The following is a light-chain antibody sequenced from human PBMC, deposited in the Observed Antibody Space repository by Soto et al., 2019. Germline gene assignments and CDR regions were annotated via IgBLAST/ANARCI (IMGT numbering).Light chain of an antibody. CDR1: SSYVGTYNY. CDR3: NSYTRDTALV. J-gene: IGLJ1*01. Sequence: SLPTLPYSVSGSPVQSLSVSCIGTSSYVGTYNYVSLYQHHPGKSPKLIIYEVSNRPSGVSNRSSGYKSGSTASLTISGLQAEAEADYHCNSYTRDTALVFGTGTKVT. CDR2: EVS. V-gene: IGLV2-14*01.